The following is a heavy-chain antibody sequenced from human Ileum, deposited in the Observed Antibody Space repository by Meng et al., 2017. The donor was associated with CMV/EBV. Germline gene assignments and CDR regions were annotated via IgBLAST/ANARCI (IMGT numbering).Heavy chain of an antibody. D-gene: IGHD6-19*01. Sequence: CKTSGYAFSNDLISWVRQAPGQGLECMGWVDPDNGDTKYAQKFQGRVAMTADTSTSTAYLELRRLTSDDTAVYYCARHGVYSTGWFYWGQGTLVTVSS. CDR3: ARHGVYSTGWFY. V-gene: IGHV1-18*01. CDR1: GYAFSNDL. J-gene: IGHJ4*02. CDR2: VDPDNGDT.